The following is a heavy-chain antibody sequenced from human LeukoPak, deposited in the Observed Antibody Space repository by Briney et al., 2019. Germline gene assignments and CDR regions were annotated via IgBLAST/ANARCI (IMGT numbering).Heavy chain of an antibody. D-gene: IGHD3-10*01. CDR1: GYSFTSYW. CDR2: IYPGDSDT. J-gene: IGHJ6*02. Sequence: GESLKISCKGSGYSFTSYWIGWVRQMPGKGLEWMGIIYPGDSDTRYSPSFQGQVTISADKSISTAYLQWSSLKASDTAMYYCARLSYYGSGSYYSTNGMDVWGQGTTVTVSS. CDR3: ARLSYYGSGSYYSTNGMDV. V-gene: IGHV5-51*01.